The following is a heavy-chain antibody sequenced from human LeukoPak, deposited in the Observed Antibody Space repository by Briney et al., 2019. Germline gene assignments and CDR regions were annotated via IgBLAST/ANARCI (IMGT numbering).Heavy chain of an antibody. J-gene: IGHJ3*02. Sequence: SETLSLTCTVSGGSISSSSYYLGWIRQPPGKGLEWIGSIYYSGSTYYNPSLKSRVTISVDTPKNQFSLKLSSVTAADTAVYYCARVVTARADAFDIWGQGTMVTVSS. D-gene: IGHD2-21*02. CDR3: ARVVTARADAFDI. V-gene: IGHV4-39*01. CDR2: IYYSGST. CDR1: GGSISSSSYY.